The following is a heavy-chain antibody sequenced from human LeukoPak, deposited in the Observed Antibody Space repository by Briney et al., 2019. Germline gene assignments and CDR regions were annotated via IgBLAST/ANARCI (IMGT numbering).Heavy chain of an antibody. V-gene: IGHV4-34*01. Sequence: SETLSLTCAVYVGSFSDYYWSWVRQPPGKGLEWIGEINHTGSTNYNSSPKGRVTMSVDTSKNQFSLKLNSVTAADTAVYYCARGFHASGSHCCHMDVWSKGTTITVS. CDR2: INHTGST. J-gene: IGHJ6*03. D-gene: IGHD3-10*01. CDR3: ARGFHASGSHCCHMDV. CDR1: VGSFSDYY.